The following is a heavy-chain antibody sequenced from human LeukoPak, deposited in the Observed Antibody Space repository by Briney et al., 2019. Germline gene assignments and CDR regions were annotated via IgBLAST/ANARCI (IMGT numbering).Heavy chain of an antibody. V-gene: IGHV4-39*02. CDR3: ARDPAGFD. Sequence: SETLSLTCTVSGASISGGFSAWSWVRQPPGKTLEWIGTISHAGTTFLNPSLKSRVTISVDAAKSHVSLTLTSVTAADSATYFCARDPAGFD. CDR2: ISHAGTT. J-gene: IGHJ2*01. CDR1: GASISGGFSA. D-gene: IGHD6-25*01.